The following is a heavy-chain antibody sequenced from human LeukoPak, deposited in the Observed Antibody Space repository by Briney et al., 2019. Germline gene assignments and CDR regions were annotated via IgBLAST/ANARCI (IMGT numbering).Heavy chain of an antibody. D-gene: IGHD3-10*01. V-gene: IGHV1-3*01. CDR3: ARDRDSGSYYFYYYYGMDV. Sequence: ASVKVSCKVSGYTFTSYAMHWVRQAPGQRLEWMGWINAGNGNTKYSQKFQGRVTITRDTSASTAYMELSSLRSEDTAVYYCARDRDSGSYYFYYYYGMDVWGQGTTVTVSS. CDR1: GYTFTSYA. CDR2: INAGNGNT. J-gene: IGHJ6*02.